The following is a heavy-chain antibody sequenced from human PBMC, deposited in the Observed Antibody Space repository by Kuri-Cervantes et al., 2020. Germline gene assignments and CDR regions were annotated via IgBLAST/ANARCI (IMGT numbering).Heavy chain of an antibody. D-gene: IGHD2-2*01. CDR1: GFTFSNAW. CDR3: AKLYCSSTSCSFFDY. V-gene: IGHV3-15*01. Sequence: GESLKISCAASGFTFSNAWMSWVRQAPGKGLEWVGRIKSKTDGGTTDYAAPVKGRFTISRDNSKNTLYLQMNSLRAEDTAVYYCAKLYCSSTSCSFFDYWGQGTLVTVSS. CDR2: IKSKTDGGTT. J-gene: IGHJ4*02.